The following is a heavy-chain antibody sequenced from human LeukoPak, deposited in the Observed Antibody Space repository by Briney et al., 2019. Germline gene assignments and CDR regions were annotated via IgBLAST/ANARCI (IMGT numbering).Heavy chain of an antibody. D-gene: IGHD3-22*01. CDR1: GGSISGSSYY. Sequence: SETLSLTCTVSGGSISGSSYYWGWIRQPPGKGLEWIGSIYYSGSTYYNPSLKSRVTISVDTSKNQFSLKLSSVTAADTAVYYCARGLEVVITYDAFDIWGQGTMVTVSS. J-gene: IGHJ3*02. V-gene: IGHV4-39*01. CDR2: IYYSGST. CDR3: ARGLEVVITYDAFDI.